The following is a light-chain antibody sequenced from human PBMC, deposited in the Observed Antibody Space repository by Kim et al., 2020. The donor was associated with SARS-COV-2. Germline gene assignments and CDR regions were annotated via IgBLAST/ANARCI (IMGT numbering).Light chain of an antibody. CDR1: KLGDKY. CDR3: QAWDSSTFYV. J-gene: IGLJ1*01. CDR2: QDS. Sequence: VSPGQTASITCSGEKLGDKYACWYQQKPGQAPVLVIDQDSKRPSGIPERFSGSNSGNTATLTISGTQPMDEADYYCQAWDSSTFYVFGTGTKVTVL. V-gene: IGLV3-1*01.